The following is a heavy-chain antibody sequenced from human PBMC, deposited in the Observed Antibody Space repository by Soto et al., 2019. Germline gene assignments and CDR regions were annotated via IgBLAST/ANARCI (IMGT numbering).Heavy chain of an antibody. V-gene: IGHV4-31*03. CDR1: GGSIRSGGYY. Sequence: QVQLQESGPGLVKPSQTLSLTCTVSGGSIRSGGYYWTWIRQHPGKGLEWIGYIYYTGSTYYNPSLKSRVTISVDTYKNQFSLKLSSVTAADTAVYYCARASLGYCSSTSCRSNWFDPWGQGTLVTVSS. J-gene: IGHJ5*02. CDR2: IYYTGST. D-gene: IGHD2-2*01. CDR3: ARASLGYCSSTSCRSNWFDP.